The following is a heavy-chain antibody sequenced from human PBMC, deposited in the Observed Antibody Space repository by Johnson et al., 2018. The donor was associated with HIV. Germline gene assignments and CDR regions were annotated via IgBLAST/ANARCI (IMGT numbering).Heavy chain of an antibody. D-gene: IGHD1-20*01. CDR2: IGVTSDT. CDR3: AKGGYNWKFDGFDI. J-gene: IGHJ3*02. V-gene: IGHV3-13*01. CDR1: GFTFSIYD. Sequence: VQLVESGGGLVQPGGSLRLSCAASGFTFSIYDMHWVRQTTGKGLEWVSAIGVTSDTYYPGSVKGRFTISRDNAKNSLYLQMNSLRAEDTAVYYCAKGGYNWKFDGFDIWGQGTMVTVSS.